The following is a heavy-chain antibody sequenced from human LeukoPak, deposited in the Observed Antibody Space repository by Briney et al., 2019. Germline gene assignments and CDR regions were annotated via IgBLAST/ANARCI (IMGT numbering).Heavy chain of an antibody. D-gene: IGHD6-19*01. CDR2: IYYSGST. J-gene: IGHJ4*02. CDR1: GGSISSYY. Sequence: ESSETLSLTCTVSGGSISSYYWSWIRQPPGKGLEWIGYIYYSGSTNYNPSLKSRVTISVDTSMNQFSLKLSSVTAADTAVYYCARDPGSGWFDYWGQGTLVTVSS. V-gene: IGHV4-59*01. CDR3: ARDPGSGWFDY.